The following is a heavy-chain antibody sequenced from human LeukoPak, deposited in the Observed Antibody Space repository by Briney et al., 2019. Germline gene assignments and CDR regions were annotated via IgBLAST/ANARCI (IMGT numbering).Heavy chain of an antibody. D-gene: IGHD3-22*01. CDR1: AGSISSSSYY. CDR2: IYYSGST. V-gene: IGHV4-39*07. CDR3: AAGDSSGYYYLDY. J-gene: IGHJ4*02. Sequence: PSETLLLTCTVSAGSISSSSYYCGWLHDPPGKGLEWSGSIYYSGSTYYNPSLKSRVTISVDTSKNQFSLKLSSVTAADTAVYYCAAGDSSGYYYLDYWGQGTLVTVSS.